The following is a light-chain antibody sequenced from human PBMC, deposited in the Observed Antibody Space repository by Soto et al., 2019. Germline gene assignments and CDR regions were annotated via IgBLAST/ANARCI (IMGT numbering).Light chain of an antibody. CDR2: RAS. V-gene: IGKV1-39*01. CDR3: QQSFRTPT. J-gene: IGKJ4*01. CDR1: QSISVY. Sequence: DIQMTQSPSSLSASVGERVTITCRASQSISVYLNWYQKKPGKAPTILIYRASNLQSGVPSRFGGSGSETFFTLTISNLQPLDFASYYCQQSFRTPTFGGGTKVEIK.